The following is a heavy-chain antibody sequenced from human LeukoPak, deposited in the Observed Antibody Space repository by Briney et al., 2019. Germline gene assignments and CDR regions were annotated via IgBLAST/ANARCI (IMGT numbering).Heavy chain of an antibody. V-gene: IGHV3-33*01. J-gene: IGHJ6*02. CDR3: ARDKIAAAGRGRYYYGMDV. Sequence: GRSLRLSCAASGFTFSSYGMHWVRQAPGKGLEWVAVIWYDGSNKYYADSVKGRFTISRDNSKNTLYLQMNSLRAEDTAVYYCARDKIAAAGRGRYYYGMDVWGQGTTVTVSS. D-gene: IGHD6-13*01. CDR1: GFTFSSYG. CDR2: IWYDGSNK.